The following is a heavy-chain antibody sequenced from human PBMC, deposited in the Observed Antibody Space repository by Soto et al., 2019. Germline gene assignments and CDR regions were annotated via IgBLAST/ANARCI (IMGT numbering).Heavy chain of an antibody. V-gene: IGHV3-9*01. CDR2: ISWSSGSI. CDR1: GCTFDDYA. CDR3: AKDIGEAALRYFFDY. D-gene: IGHD3-10*01. J-gene: IGHJ4*02. Sequence: PXGSLKLSCAASGCTFDDYAMHGVLQAPGKGLEWVSGISWSSGSIVYADSVKGRFTISRDNAKNSLYLQMNSLRAEDTALYYCAKDIGEAALRYFFDYWGQGPLVTVSS.